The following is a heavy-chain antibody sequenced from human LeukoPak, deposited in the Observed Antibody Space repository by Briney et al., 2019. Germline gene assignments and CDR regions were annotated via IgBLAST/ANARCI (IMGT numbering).Heavy chain of an antibody. D-gene: IGHD6-13*01. CDR2: INAGNGNT. V-gene: IGHV1-3*01. J-gene: IGHJ4*02. CDR3: ARGVLREQQLGLDY. CDR1: GYTFTSYA. Sequence: ASVKVSCKASGYTFTSYAIHWVRQAPGQRLEWMGWINAGNGNTQYSQKFQGGVTITRDTSASTAYMELSSLRSGDTAVYYCARGVLREQQLGLDYWGQGTLVTVSS.